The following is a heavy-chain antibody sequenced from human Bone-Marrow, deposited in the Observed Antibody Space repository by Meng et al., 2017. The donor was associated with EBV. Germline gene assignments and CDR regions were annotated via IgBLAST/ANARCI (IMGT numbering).Heavy chain of an antibody. CDR2: IWYDGSNK. D-gene: IGHD3-10*01. Sequence: QVQLVGSGXGVVQRGRSLRLSCAASGFTFSSYGMHWVRQAPGKGLEWVAVIWYDGSNKYYADSVKGRFTISRDNSKNTLYLQMNSLRAEDTAVYYCARDIPSGAGVQGAPDYWGQGTLVTVAS. CDR3: ARDIPSGAGVQGAPDY. CDR1: GFTFSSYG. V-gene: IGHV3-33*01. J-gene: IGHJ4*02.